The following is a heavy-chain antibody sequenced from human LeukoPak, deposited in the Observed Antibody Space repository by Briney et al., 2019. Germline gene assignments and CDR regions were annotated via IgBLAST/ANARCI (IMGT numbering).Heavy chain of an antibody. CDR3: AGLVGRYSSGLYYYYFDY. Sequence: SETLSLACTVSGDSINSLDLWSWVRQPPGKGLEWIGEMYLSGTTHSNPSVKSRVTISIDKSKNQFFLNLSSVTAADTAVYYCAGLVGRYSSGLYYYYFDYWGQGTLVTVSS. CDR2: MYLSGTT. D-gene: IGHD3-22*01. CDR1: GDSINSLDL. J-gene: IGHJ4*02. V-gene: IGHV4-4*02.